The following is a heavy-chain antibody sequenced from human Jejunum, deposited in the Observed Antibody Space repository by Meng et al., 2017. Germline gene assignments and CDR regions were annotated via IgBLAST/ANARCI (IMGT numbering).Heavy chain of an antibody. V-gene: IGHV3-23*01. CDR2: IGGSGGRT. D-gene: IGHD2-2*01. Sequence: GVLRLSCAASGFTFSNYAMSWVRQAPGKGLEWVSAIGGSGGRTYYADSVKGRFTISRDNSKNTLYLQMNSLRAEDTAVYYCATSTYSTSWYYFEYWGQGTRVPLAS. CDR3: ATSTYSTSWYYFEY. J-gene: IGHJ4*02. CDR1: GFTFSNYA.